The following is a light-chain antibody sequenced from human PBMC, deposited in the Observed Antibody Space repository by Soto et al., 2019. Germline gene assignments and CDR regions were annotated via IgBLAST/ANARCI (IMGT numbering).Light chain of an antibody. V-gene: IGKV3D-15*01. J-gene: IGKJ5*01. CDR2: GAS. CDR1: QSMSND. Sequence: IVITQSSATQSLSPGEGPTLSCRASQSMSNDLAWYQQKHGQAPTLLISGASTRATGITARFGGSGSGTEFTLTIGSMQSEDSAVYYGQQYNKRPPITFGQGTRLEIK. CDR3: QQYNKRPPIT.